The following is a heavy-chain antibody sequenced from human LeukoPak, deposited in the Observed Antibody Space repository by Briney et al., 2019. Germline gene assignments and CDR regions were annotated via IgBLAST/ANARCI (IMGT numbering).Heavy chain of an antibody. D-gene: IGHD6-19*01. J-gene: IGHJ4*02. Sequence: GGSLKLSCAASGFTFSSYEMNWVRQAPGKGLEWVSYISSSSSYIYYADSVKGRFTISRDNAKNSLYLQMNSLRAEDTAVYYCARADRGWYSDYWGQGTLVTVSS. V-gene: IGHV3-21*05. CDR3: ARADRGWYSDY. CDR2: ISSSSSYI. CDR1: GFTFSSYE.